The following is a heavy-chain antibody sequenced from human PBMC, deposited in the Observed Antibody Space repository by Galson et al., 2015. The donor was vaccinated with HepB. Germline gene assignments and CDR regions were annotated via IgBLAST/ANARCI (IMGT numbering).Heavy chain of an antibody. J-gene: IGHJ5*02. CDR1: GDTFGRYD. Sequence: SVKVSCKASGDTFGRYDISWVRQAPGQGLEWMGGIIPIFGPATYAQKFQDRVTITADTSTSTVYMEMSSLRSDDTALYYCAKDVGAAPGNWFDPWGQGTLVIVSS. CDR2: IIPIFGPA. D-gene: IGHD6-13*01. V-gene: IGHV1-69*06. CDR3: AKDVGAAPGNWFDP.